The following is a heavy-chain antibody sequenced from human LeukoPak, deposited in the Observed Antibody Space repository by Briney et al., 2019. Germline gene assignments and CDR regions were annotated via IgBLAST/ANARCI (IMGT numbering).Heavy chain of an antibody. V-gene: IGHV3-23*01. CDR1: GFTFSSNA. J-gene: IGHJ4*02. CDR2: ISGSGGST. D-gene: IGHD3-10*01. Sequence: GGSLRLSCAASGFTFSSNAMSWVRQAPGKGLEWVSAISGSGGSTYYADSVKGRFTISRDNSKNTLYLQMNSLRAEDTAVYYCAKTLLWFGESYYFDYWGQGTLVTVSS. CDR3: AKTLLWFGESYYFDY.